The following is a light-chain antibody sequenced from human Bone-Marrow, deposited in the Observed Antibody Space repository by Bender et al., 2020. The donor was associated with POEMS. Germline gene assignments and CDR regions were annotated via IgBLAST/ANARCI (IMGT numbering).Light chain of an antibody. Sequence: SYELTQSPSVSVSPGQTARITCSGDALTKQYVYWYQQKPGQAPVMVIYKDRERPSGIPERFSGSNSGNTATLTISRVEVADEADYYCQVWDTSSPYGYVFGTGTKVTVL. CDR1: ALTKQY. CDR3: QVWDTSSPYGYV. CDR2: KDR. J-gene: IGLJ1*01. V-gene: IGLV3-25*02.